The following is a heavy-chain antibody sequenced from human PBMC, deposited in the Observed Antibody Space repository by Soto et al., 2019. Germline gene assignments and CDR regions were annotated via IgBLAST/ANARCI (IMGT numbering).Heavy chain of an antibody. CDR2: IIPILGIA. D-gene: IGHD2-2*01. Sequence: QVQLVQSGAEVKKPGSSVKVSCKASGGTFSSYTISWVRQAPGPGLEWMGRIIPILGIANYAQKFQGRVTITADKSTSTAYMELSSLRSEDTAVYYCARAYCSSTSCPAPFDYWGQGTLVTVSS. J-gene: IGHJ4*02. CDR3: ARAYCSSTSCPAPFDY. CDR1: GGTFSSYT. V-gene: IGHV1-69*02.